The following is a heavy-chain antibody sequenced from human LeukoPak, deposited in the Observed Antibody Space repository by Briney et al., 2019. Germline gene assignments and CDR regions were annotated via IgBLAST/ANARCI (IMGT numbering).Heavy chain of an antibody. D-gene: IGHD3-22*01. Sequence: GASVKVSCKASEYTFTGYYMHRVRQAPGQGLEWMGWINPHSGGTNYAQKFQGRVTMTRDTSISTAYMELSRLRSDDTAVYYCARGYYDSSGYYYSHFDYWGQGTLVTVSS. CDR1: EYTFTGYY. CDR3: ARGYYDSSGYYYSHFDY. J-gene: IGHJ4*02. V-gene: IGHV1-2*02. CDR2: INPHSGGT.